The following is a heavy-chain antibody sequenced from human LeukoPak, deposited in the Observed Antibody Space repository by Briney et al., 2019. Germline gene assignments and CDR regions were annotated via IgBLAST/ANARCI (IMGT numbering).Heavy chain of an antibody. J-gene: IGHJ4*02. Sequence: KCGESLKISCKGSGYNFTNYWIGWVRQMPGSGLEWMGIIYPGDSDARYSPSFQGQVTISADKSINTAYLQWGSLKASDTAIYFCARRPAKYDFWSGYPYFDYWGQGTLVTVSS. V-gene: IGHV5-51*01. D-gene: IGHD3-3*01. CDR1: GYNFTNYW. CDR3: ARRPAKYDFWSGYPYFDY. CDR2: IYPGDSDA.